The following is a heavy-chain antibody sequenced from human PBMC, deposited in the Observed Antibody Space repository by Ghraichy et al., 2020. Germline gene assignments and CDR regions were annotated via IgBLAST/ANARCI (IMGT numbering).Heavy chain of an antibody. Sequence: GGSLRLSCAASGFTFSSYAMSWVRQAPGKGLEWVSAISGSGGITYYADSVKGRFTISRDNSKNTLYLQMNSLRVEDTAVYYCAKGHYDRSGYYYIHAFDIWGQGTMVTVS. V-gene: IGHV3-23*01. CDR3: AKGHYDRSGYYYIHAFDI. J-gene: IGHJ3*02. CDR2: ISGSGGIT. CDR1: GFTFSSYA. D-gene: IGHD3-22*01.